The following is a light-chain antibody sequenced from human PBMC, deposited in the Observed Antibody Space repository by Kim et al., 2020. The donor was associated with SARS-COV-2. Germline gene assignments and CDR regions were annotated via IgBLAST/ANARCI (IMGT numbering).Light chain of an antibody. Sequence: FPGERATLSATSRQSVSSDIAWVQQKPVHAPRLFIYVASTRATVIPARFSGSASGTEITLTLSSLRSEDIAVYFCQNYNNWHPRTFGGGTNVDIK. CDR3: QNYNNWHPRT. V-gene: IGKV3-15*01. CDR1: QSVSSD. J-gene: IGKJ4*01. CDR2: VAS.